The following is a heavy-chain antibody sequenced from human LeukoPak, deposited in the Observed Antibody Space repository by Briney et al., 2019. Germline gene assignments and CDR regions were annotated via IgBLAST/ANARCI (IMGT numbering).Heavy chain of an antibody. V-gene: IGHV3-21*01. CDR2: ISSSSSHI. D-gene: IGHD3-10*01. J-gene: IGHJ4*02. Sequence: GGSLRLSCAASGFTFSSHWMHWVRQAPGKGLEWVSSISSSSSHIYYADSVKGRFTISRDNAKNSLYLQMNSLRDDDTAVYYCAKRSDDSGTHDTVYKYWGQGTLVTVSS. CDR1: GFTFSSHW. CDR3: AKRSDDSGTHDTVYKY.